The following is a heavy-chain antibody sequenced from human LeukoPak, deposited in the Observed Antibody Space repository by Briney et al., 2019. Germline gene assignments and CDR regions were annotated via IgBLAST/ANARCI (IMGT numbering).Heavy chain of an antibody. CDR2: TYYSGTT. J-gene: IGHJ5*02. CDR3: ARHVGYGNNWFDP. V-gene: IGHV4-59*08. CDR1: GGSISGYY. D-gene: IGHD5-18*01. Sequence: KASGTLSLTCTVSGGSISGYYWSWIRQPPGKGLEWIGYTYYSGTTNYNPSLKSRVTKSVDTSKNQFSLKLRSVTAADTAVYYCARHVGYGNNWFDPWGQGTPVTVSS.